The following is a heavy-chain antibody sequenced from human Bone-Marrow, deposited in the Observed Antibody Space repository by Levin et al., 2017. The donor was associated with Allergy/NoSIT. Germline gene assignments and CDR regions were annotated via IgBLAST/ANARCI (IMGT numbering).Heavy chain of an antibody. CDR1: GFNFGTYA. V-gene: IGHV3-23*01. CDR3: AKSIASRRGFDY. CDR2: LSGGGDKT. J-gene: IGHJ4*02. D-gene: IGHD6-6*01. Sequence: ASVKVSCAASGFNFGTYAMTWVRQAPGKGLEWASALSGGGDKTYYADSVKGRFTISRDNSKDTLYLQMNSLRAEDTAIYYCAKSIASRRGFDYWGLGTLVTVSS.